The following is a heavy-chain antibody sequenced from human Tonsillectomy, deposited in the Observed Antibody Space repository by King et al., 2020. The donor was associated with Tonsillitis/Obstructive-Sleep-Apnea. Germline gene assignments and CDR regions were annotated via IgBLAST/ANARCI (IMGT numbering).Heavy chain of an antibody. Sequence: QLVQSGGGLVQPGGSLRLSCAASGFTFSSYAMSWVRQAPGKGLEWVSGIISSGGSTYFEASVKGRFTISRDNSKNTRCLQMNSLRAEDTAVYYCAKHTGSYYMDVWGKGTTVTVSS. CDR2: IISSGGST. CDR3: AKHTGSYYMDV. CDR1: GFTFSSYA. J-gene: IGHJ6*04. D-gene: IGHD2-21*01. V-gene: IGHV3-23*04.